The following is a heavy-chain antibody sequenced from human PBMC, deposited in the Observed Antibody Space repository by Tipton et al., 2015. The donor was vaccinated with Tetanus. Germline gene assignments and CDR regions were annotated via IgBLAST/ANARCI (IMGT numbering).Heavy chain of an antibody. V-gene: IGHV3-9*01. CDR1: GFTFDDYA. D-gene: IGHD5-18*01. Sequence: SLRLSCAASGFTFDDYAMHWVRQAPGKGLEWVSGISWNSGSIGYADSVKGRFTISRDNAKNSLYLQMNSLRAEDTAVYYCAKDQEPPTAMATHYYGMDVWGQGTTVTVSS. J-gene: IGHJ6*02. CDR3: AKDQEPPTAMATHYYGMDV. CDR2: ISWNSGSI.